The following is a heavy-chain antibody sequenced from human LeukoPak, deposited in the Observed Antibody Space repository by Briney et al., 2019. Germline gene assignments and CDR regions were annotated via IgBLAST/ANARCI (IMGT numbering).Heavy chain of an antibody. CDR2: ISPGDYTA. V-gene: IGHV3-23*01. D-gene: IGHD6-13*01. CDR3: AKDPRRYSRTGGYFEY. J-gene: IGHJ4*02. Sequence: GGSLRLSCLASGITFSSSSMSWVREAPGRGLEWVSAISPGDYTAYYADSVKGRFTVSRDNSKNTLYLQVNSLRAEDTAVYYCAKDPRRYSRTGGYFEYWGQGTLVTVSS. CDR1: GITFSSSS.